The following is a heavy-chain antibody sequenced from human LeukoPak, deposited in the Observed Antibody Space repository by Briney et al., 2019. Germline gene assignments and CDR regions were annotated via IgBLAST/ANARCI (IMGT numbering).Heavy chain of an antibody. CDR3: ARDRVEQLVRAYYYHYGMDV. Sequence: ASVKVSCKASGYTFTSYGISWVRQAPGQGLEWMGWISAYNGNTNYAQKLQGRVTMTTDTPTSTAYMELRSLRSDDTAVYYCARDRVEQLVRAYYYHYGMDVWGQGTTVTVSS. D-gene: IGHD6-13*01. CDR1: GYTFTSYG. J-gene: IGHJ6*02. V-gene: IGHV1-18*01. CDR2: ISAYNGNT.